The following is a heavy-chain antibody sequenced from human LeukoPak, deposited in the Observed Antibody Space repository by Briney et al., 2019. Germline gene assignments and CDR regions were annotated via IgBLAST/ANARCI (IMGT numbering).Heavy chain of an antibody. CDR1: GYTFNNYG. CDR2: ISAYNGNT. V-gene: IGHV1-18*01. D-gene: IGHD2-15*01. Sequence: ASVKVSCKASGYTFNNYGISWVRQAPGQGLEWMAWISAYNGNTNYALKLRGRVTMTTDTSTSTAYMELRSLRSDDTPVYYCARDEKRYCSGGSCPAYFDYWGQGTLVTVSS. CDR3: ARDEKRYCSGGSCPAYFDY. J-gene: IGHJ4*02.